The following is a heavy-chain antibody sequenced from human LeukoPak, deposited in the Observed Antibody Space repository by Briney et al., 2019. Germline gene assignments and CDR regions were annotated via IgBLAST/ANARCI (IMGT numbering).Heavy chain of an antibody. Sequence: PSETLSLTCSVSGGSISGTTHNWGWIRQPPGKGLEWIATIYYSESTKKSPSLKSRVTISLDTSRNQFSLKLSSVTAADTAVYYCARQGSSSWYCWYFDLWGRGSLVTVSS. CDR1: GGSISGTTHN. CDR2: IYYSEST. V-gene: IGHV4-39*01. J-gene: IGHJ2*01. CDR3: ARQGSSSWYCWYFDL. D-gene: IGHD6-13*01.